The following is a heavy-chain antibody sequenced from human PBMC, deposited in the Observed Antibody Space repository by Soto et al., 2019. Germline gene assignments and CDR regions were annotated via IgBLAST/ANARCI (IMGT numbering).Heavy chain of an antibody. V-gene: IGHV4-59*01. J-gene: IGHJ6*02. CDR1: GGSISSYY. CDR3: ARIEPDYYYYGMDV. CDR2: IYYSGST. Sequence: QVQLQESGPGLVKPSETLSLTCTVSGGSISSYYWSWIRQPPGKGLEWIGYIYYSGSTNYNPSLKGRVTIPAHTSKNLFSLQLSCVTAADTAVYYCARIEPDYYYYGMDVWGQGTTVTVSS.